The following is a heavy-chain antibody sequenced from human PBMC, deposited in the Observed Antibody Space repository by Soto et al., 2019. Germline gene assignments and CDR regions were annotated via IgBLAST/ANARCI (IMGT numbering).Heavy chain of an antibody. J-gene: IGHJ4*02. D-gene: IGHD3-22*01. CDR3: ATFLNYDSSGLDY. CDR2: ISGSGGST. Sequence: EVQLLESGGGLVQPGGSLRLSCVASGFTFSSYAMSWVRQAPGKGLEWVSAISGSGGSTYYADSVKGRFTISRDNSKNTLYLQMNSLRAEDTAVYYCATFLNYDSSGLDYWGQGTLVTVSS. V-gene: IGHV3-23*01. CDR1: GFTFSSYA.